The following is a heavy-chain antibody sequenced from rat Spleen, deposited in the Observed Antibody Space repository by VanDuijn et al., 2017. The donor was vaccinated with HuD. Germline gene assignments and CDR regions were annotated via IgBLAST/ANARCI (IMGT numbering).Heavy chain of an antibody. CDR1: GFSLTSYT. D-gene: IGHD1-7*01. V-gene: IGHV2-15*01. CDR3: TRAHTTGIPMFDY. J-gene: IGHJ2*01. Sequence: QVQLKESGPGLVQPSQTLSLTCTVSGFSLTSYTVSWVRQPPGKGLEWIAAIWSGGRTYYNSALKSRLRISRDTSKNQVFLKINRLQTDETGTYNCTRAHTTGIPMFDYWGQGVMVTVA. CDR2: IWSGGRT.